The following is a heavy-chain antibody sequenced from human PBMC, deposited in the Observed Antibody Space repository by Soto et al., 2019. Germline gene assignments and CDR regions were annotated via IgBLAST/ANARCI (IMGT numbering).Heavy chain of an antibody. J-gene: IGHJ5*02. V-gene: IGHV5-51*01. CDR1: GYSFTSYC. CDR3: ARLHLYSSSFRWFDP. CDR2: IYPGDSDT. Sequence: GESLKISCKGSGYSFTSYCIGWVRQMPGKGLEWMGIIYPGDSDTRYSPSFQGQVTISADKSISTAYLQWSSLKASDTAMYYCARLHLYSSSFRWFDPWGQGTLVTVSS. D-gene: IGHD6-6*01.